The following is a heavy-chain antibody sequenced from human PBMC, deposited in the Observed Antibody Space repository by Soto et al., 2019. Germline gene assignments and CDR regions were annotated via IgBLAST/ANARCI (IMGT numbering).Heavy chain of an antibody. CDR2: ISADNGNT. V-gene: IGHV1-18*04. CDR3: ARDLSQCYAFVWGSYRDAVRFDY. J-gene: IGHJ4*02. D-gene: IGHD3-16*02. Sequence: QVQLVQSGAEVKKPGASVKVSCKASGYTFTSYGISWVRQAPGQGLEWMGGISADNGNTNYAQKLQGRVTMTTDTSKSTAYMEVRSLRSDDTAVYCCARDLSQCYAFVWGSYRDAVRFDYWGQGTLVTVSS. CDR1: GYTFTSYG.